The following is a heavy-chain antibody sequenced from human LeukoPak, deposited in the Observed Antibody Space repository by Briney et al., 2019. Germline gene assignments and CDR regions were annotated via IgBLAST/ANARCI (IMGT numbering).Heavy chain of an antibody. CDR3: TKGGASSWDFVDY. V-gene: IGHV3-30*02. CDR2: IRYDGNVK. CDR1: GFTFSSYG. Sequence: GGSLRLSCAASGFTFSSYGMHWVRQAPGKGLEWVTFIRYDGNVKNYADSVKGRFTISRDNSKNTLYMQMNSLRPEDTAVYYCTKGGASSWDFVDYWGQGTLVTVSS. D-gene: IGHD6-13*01. J-gene: IGHJ4*02.